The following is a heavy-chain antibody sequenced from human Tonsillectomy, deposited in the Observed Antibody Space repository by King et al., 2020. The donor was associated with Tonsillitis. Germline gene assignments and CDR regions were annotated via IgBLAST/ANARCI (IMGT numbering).Heavy chain of an antibody. Sequence: VQLVESGGGVVQPGRSLRLSCEVSAFTFSNYGMHWVGQAPGKGLEGVAVRWCEGRHKDYADSVKGRFTSSRDNSKNTLYLQMKSLRVEDTAVYYCARDYCGGDCYFFDYWGPGTRVTVSS. J-gene: IGHJ4*02. CDR2: RWCEGRHK. V-gene: IGHV3-33*08. CDR3: ARDYCGGDCYFFDY. CDR1: AFTFSNYG. D-gene: IGHD2-21*02.